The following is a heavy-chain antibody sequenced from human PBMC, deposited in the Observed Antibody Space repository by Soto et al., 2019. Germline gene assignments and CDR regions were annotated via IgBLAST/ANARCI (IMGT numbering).Heavy chain of an antibody. D-gene: IGHD3-3*01. V-gene: IGHV1-24*01. CDR3: ATQSSMVPPRIYYDFWSGYSPRSGMDV. CDR1: GYTLTELS. J-gene: IGHJ6*02. Sequence: ASVKVSCKVSGYTLTELSMHWVRQAPGKGLGWMGGFDPEDGETIYAQKFQGRVTMTEDTSTDTAYMELSSLRSEDTAVYYCATQSSMVPPRIYYDFWSGYSPRSGMDVWGQGTTVTVSS. CDR2: FDPEDGET.